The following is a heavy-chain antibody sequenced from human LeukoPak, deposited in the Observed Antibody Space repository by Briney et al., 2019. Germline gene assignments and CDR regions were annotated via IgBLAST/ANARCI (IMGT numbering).Heavy chain of an antibody. V-gene: IGHV3-21*01. J-gene: IGHJ6*03. CDR2: ISSSSRYI. CDR3: ARDRTTPGDYYYYYYMDV. Sequence: PGGSLRLSCAASGFTFSSYSMNWVRQAPGKGLEWVSSISSSSRYIYYADSVKGRFTISRDNAKNSLYLQMNSLRAEDTAVYYCARDRTTPGDYYYYYYMDVWGKGTTVTISS. D-gene: IGHD1-14*01. CDR1: GFTFSSYS.